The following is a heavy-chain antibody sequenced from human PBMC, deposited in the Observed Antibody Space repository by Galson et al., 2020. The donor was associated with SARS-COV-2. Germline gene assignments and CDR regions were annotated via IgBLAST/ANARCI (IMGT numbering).Heavy chain of an antibody. J-gene: IGHJ6*02. Sequence: GGSLRLSCAASGFTFSSYAMHWVRQAPGKGLEWVALISYDGGNKYYADSVKGRLTMSRDNSKNTLYLQMNSLRAEDTAVYYCARARIGSYYYGMDVWGQWTTVTVSS. V-gene: IGHV3-30-3*01. CDR3: ARARIGSYYYGMDV. CDR2: ISYDGGNK. D-gene: IGHD1-26*01. CDR1: GFTFSSYA.